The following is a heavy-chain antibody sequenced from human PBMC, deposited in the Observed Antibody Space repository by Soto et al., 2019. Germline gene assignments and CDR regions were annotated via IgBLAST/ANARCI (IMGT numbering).Heavy chain of an antibody. CDR2: IYPGDSDT. D-gene: IGHD3-3*01. CDR1: GYTFTDYW. CDR3: ARLTSAPSLVGDWFDP. Sequence: GESLKISCKGSGYTFTDYWIGWVRQLPGKGLEWMGIIYPGDSDTRYSPSFEGQVTISVDKSVSTAYLQWSSLKASDTAMYYCARLTSAPSLVGDWFDPWGQGSLVTVSS. V-gene: IGHV5-51*01. J-gene: IGHJ5*02.